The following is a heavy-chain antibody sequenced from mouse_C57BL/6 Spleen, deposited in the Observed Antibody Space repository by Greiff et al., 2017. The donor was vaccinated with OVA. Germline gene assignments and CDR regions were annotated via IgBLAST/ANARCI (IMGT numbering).Heavy chain of an antibody. V-gene: IGHV1-64*01. CDR2: IHPNSGST. Sequence: QVQLQQPGAELVKPGASVKLSCKASGYTFTSYWMHWVKQRPGQGLEWIGMIHPNSGSTNYNEKFKSKATLTVDKSSSTAYMQLSSLTSEDSAVYYCARSRGIDGDWYFDVWGTGTTVTVSS. D-gene: IGHD1-1*02. CDR1: GYTFTSYW. J-gene: IGHJ1*03. CDR3: ARSRGIDGDWYFDV.